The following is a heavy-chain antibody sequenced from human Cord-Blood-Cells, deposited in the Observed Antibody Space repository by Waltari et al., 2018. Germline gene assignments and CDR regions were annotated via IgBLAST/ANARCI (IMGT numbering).Heavy chain of an antibody. V-gene: IGHV4-34*01. Sequence: LHLPQPGAGRLKGWESLSSSCAVNGGNFRGYCWCWHRQPPGKGLEWCGEINHSGSTNYNPSLKSRVTISVDTSKNQFSLKLSSVTAADTAVYYCARGPFAGATKFFDYWGQGTLVTVSS. CDR3: ARGPFAGATKFFDY. J-gene: IGHJ4*02. D-gene: IGHD1-26*01. CDR1: GGNFRGYC. CDR2: INHSGST.